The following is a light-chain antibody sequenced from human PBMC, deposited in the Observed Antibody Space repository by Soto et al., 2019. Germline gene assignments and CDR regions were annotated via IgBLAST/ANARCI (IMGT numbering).Light chain of an antibody. CDR2: DAS. CDR3: QQRRNWPRT. J-gene: IGKJ1*01. CDR1: QSVSTY. V-gene: IGKV3-11*01. Sequence: EIVLTQSPATLSLSPGDRATLSCRASQSVSTYLAWFQQKPGQAPRLLIYDASNRATGIPARFSASGSGTDFTLPIPSLEPEDFAIYYCQQRRNWPRTFGQGTKVKIK.